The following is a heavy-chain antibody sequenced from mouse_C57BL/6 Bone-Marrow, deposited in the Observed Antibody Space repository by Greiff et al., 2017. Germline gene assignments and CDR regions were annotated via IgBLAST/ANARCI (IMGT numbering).Heavy chain of an antibody. V-gene: IGHV1-64*01. Sequence: QVQLQQPGAELVKPGASVKLSCKASGYNFNSYWMHWVKQRPGQGLEWIGMIHPNSGSTNYHEKFKSKATLTVDKSSSTAYMQLSSLTSEDSAVYYCARLGGRGYFDVWGTGTTVTVSS. J-gene: IGHJ1*03. CDR2: IHPNSGST. CDR3: ARLGGRGYFDV. D-gene: IGHD1-1*01. CDR1: GYNFNSYW.